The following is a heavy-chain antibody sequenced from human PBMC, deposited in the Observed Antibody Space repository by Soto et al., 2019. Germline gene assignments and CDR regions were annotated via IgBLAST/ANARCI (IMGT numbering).Heavy chain of an antibody. CDR3: AKAPLSSGYQYFDY. D-gene: IGHD3-22*01. CDR2: ISYDGSNK. J-gene: IGHJ4*02. Sequence: GGSLRLSCAASGFTFSSYGMHWVRQAPGKGLEWVAVISYDGSNKYYADSVKGRFTISRDNSKNTLYLQMNSLRAEETAVYYCAKAPLSSGYQYFDYWGQGTLVTVAS. V-gene: IGHV3-30*18. CDR1: GFTFSSYG.